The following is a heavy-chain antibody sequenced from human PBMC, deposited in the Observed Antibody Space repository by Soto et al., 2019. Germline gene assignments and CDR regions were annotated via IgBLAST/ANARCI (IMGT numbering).Heavy chain of an antibody. CDR1: GFTFSSYA. V-gene: IGHV3-30-3*01. Sequence: QVQLVESGGGVVQPGRSLRLSCAASGFTFSSYAMHWVRQAPGKGLEWVAVISYDGSNKYYADSVKGRFTISRDNSKNTRYLQMNSLRAEDTAVYYCARDLIGDWYFDLWGRGTLVTVSS. J-gene: IGHJ2*01. CDR2: ISYDGSNK. CDR3: ARDLIGDWYFDL. D-gene: IGHD2-8*01.